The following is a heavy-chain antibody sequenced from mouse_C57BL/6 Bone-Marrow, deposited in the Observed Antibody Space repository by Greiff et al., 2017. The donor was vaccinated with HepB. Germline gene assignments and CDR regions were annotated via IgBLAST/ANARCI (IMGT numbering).Heavy chain of an antibody. V-gene: IGHV1-59*01. CDR2: IDPSDSYT. CDR1: GYTFTSYW. CDR3: ARWGGWFAY. Sequence: QVQLKEPGAELVRPGTSVKLSCKASGYTFTSYWMHWVKQRPGQGLEWIGVIDPSDSYTNYNQKFKGKATLTVDTSSSTAYMQLSSLTSEDSAVYYCARWGGWFAYWGQGTLVTVSA. J-gene: IGHJ3*01.